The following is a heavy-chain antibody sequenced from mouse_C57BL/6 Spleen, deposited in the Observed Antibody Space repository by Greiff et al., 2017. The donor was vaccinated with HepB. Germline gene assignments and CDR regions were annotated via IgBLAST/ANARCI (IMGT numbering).Heavy chain of an antibody. Sequence: VQLQQSGAELVKPGASVKISCKASGYAFSSYWMNWVKQRPGKGLEWIGQIYPGDGDTNYNGKFKGKATLTADKSSSTAYMQLSSLTSEDSAVYFCARERDGLRYFDVWGTGTTVTVSS. CDR2: IYPGDGDT. CDR1: GYAFSSYW. J-gene: IGHJ1*03. D-gene: IGHD2-2*01. CDR3: ARERDGLRYFDV. V-gene: IGHV1-80*01.